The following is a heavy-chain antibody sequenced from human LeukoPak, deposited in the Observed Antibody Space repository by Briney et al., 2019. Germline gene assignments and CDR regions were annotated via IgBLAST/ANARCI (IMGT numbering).Heavy chain of an antibody. J-gene: IGHJ4*02. CDR1: GFTFRNFW. Sequence: PGGSLRLSCAASGFTFRNFWMSWFRQAPGRGLEWVANIHPEGNEKYHAESVKGRFTISRDNSKSSLFLQMNGLRVEDTAVYYCARGDAFSGDHWGQGTLVTVSS. V-gene: IGHV3-7*04. CDR3: ARGDAFSGDH. CDR2: IHPEGNEK.